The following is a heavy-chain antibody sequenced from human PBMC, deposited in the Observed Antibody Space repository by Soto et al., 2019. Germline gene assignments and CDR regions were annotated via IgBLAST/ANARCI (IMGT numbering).Heavy chain of an antibody. J-gene: IGHJ6*02. CDR3: AKDRISGYDPYYYYGMDV. V-gene: IGHV3-30*18. Sequence: GRSQRLSCAASGFTFRSYGMHWVRQAPGKGLEWVAVISYDGSNKYYADSVKGRFTISRDNSKNTLYLQMNSLRAEDTAVYYCAKDRISGYDPYYYYGMDVWGQGTTVTVSS. CDR1: GFTFRSYG. D-gene: IGHD5-12*01. CDR2: ISYDGSNK.